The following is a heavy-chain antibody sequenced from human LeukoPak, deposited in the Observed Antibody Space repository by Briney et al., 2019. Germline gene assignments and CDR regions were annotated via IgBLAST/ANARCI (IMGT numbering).Heavy chain of an antibody. D-gene: IGHD1-26*01. CDR3: AAEKRRYSGSYYGAFDI. CDR2: INPNSGGA. J-gene: IGHJ3*02. V-gene: IGHV1-2*02. CDR1: GYTVTGYY. Sequence: GASVKVSCKASGYTVTGYYMHWVRQAPGQGLEWMGWINPNSGGANYAQKFQGRVTMTRDTSISTAYMELSRLRSDDTAVYYCAAEKRRYSGSYYGAFDIWGQGTMVTVSS.